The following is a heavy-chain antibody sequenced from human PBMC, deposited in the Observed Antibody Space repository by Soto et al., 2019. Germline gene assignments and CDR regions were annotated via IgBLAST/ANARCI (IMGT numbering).Heavy chain of an antibody. CDR1: GFTFSSYA. V-gene: IGHV3-23*01. CDR2: ISVSGGST. CDR3: EKTNIRHNWFDP. J-gene: IGHJ5*02. Sequence: GGSLRLSCAASGFTFSSYAMSLVRQAPGKGLECVSAISVSGGSTYYADSVKGRFTISRDNSKNTLYLQMKSLRAEDTAVYYCEKTNIRHNWFDPWGPGTLVTVSS.